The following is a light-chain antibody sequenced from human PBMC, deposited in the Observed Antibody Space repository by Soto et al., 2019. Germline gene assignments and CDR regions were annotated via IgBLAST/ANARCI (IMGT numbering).Light chain of an antibody. J-gene: IGKJ5*01. CDR3: QQRSNWQVT. CDR1: QSVSSNY. Sequence: EIVLTQSPGTLSLSPGERATLSCRSSQSVSSNYLAWYQQKPGQAPRLLIYGASSRATGIPDRFSGSGSGTDFTLTISSLEPEDFAVYYCQQRSNWQVTFGQGTRLEI. CDR2: GAS. V-gene: IGKV3D-20*02.